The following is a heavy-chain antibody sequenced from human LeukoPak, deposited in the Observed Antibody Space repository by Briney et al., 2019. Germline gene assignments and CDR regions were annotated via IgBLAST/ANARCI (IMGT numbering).Heavy chain of an antibody. J-gene: IGHJ4*02. V-gene: IGHV1-69*05. Sequence: SVKVSCKASGGTFSSYAISWVRQAPGQGLEWMGRIIPIFGTANYAQKFQGRVTITTDESTSTAYMQLSSLRSEDTAVYYCAREGWGYCSSTSCPIDYWGQGTLVTVSS. D-gene: IGHD2-2*01. CDR3: AREGWGYCSSTSCPIDY. CDR1: GGTFSSYA. CDR2: IIPIFGTA.